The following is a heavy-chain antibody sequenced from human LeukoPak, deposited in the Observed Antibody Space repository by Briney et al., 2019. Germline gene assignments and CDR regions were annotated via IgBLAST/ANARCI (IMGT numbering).Heavy chain of an antibody. D-gene: IGHD3-22*01. V-gene: IGHV4-59*01. CDR3: SKADYDSEFDY. CDR1: GGSISSYY. CDR2: IYYSGST. Sequence: SETLSLTCTVSGGSISSYYWSWIRQPPGKGLEWIGYIYYSGSTNYNPSLKSRVTISVDTSKNQFSLKLSSVTAADTAVHYCSKADYDSEFDYSGQGTLVTVSS. J-gene: IGHJ4*02.